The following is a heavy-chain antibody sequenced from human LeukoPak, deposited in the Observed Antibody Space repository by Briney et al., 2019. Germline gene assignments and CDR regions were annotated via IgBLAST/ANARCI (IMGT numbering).Heavy chain of an antibody. CDR1: GGTFSSYT. Sequence: GSSVKVSCKASGGTFSSYTISWLRQAPGQGLEWMGRIIPILGIANYAQKFQGRVTITADKSTSTAYMELSSLRSEDTAVYYCARVRYQLQPVESSINCFDPWGQGTLVTVSS. J-gene: IGHJ5*02. V-gene: IGHV1-69*02. CDR2: IIPILGIA. CDR3: ARVRYQLQPVESSINCFDP. D-gene: IGHD2-2*01.